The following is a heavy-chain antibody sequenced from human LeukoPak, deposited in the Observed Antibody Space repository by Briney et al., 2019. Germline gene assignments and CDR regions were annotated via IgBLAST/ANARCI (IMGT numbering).Heavy chain of an antibody. CDR1: GGSISSYY. Sequence: SETLSLTCTVSGGSISSYYWSWIRQPPGKGLEWIGYIYYSGSTNYNPSLKSRATISVDTSKNQFSLNLSPVTAADTAVYYCARGYYDRSGYSNPFDYWGQGTLVTVSS. D-gene: IGHD3-22*01. J-gene: IGHJ4*02. CDR3: ARGYYDRSGYSNPFDY. V-gene: IGHV4-59*01. CDR2: IYYSGST.